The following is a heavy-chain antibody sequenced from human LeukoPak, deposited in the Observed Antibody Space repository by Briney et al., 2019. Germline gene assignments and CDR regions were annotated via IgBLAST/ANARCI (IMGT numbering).Heavy chain of an antibody. J-gene: IGHJ3*02. CDR1: GYTFTSYY. Sequence: SCKASGYTFTSYYMHWVRQAPGKGLEWVAVIWYDGSNKYYADSVKGRFTVSRDNSKNTVYLQMNSLRAEDTAVYYCARDPGDYVGNDAFDIWGQGTMVTVSS. CDR2: IWYDGSNK. V-gene: IGHV3-33*01. D-gene: IGHD4-17*01. CDR3: ARDPGDYVGNDAFDI.